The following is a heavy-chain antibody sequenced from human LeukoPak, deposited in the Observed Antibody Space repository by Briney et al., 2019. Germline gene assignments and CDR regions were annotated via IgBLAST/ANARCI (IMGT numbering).Heavy chain of an antibody. D-gene: IGHD1-26*01. CDR1: GGSISRYY. CDR2: IYYSGST. CDR3: ARGSWELIVGMDV. Sequence: SETLSLTCTVSGGSISRYYWTWIRQPPGKGLEWIGYIYYSGSTNYNPSLKSRVTISVDTSKNQSSLKLSSVTAADTAVYYCARGSWELIVGMDVWGQGTTVTVSS. V-gene: IGHV4-59*01. J-gene: IGHJ6*02.